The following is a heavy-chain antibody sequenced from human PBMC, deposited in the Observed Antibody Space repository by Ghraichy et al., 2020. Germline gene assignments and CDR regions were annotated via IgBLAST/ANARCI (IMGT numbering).Heavy chain of an antibody. Sequence: GGSLRLSCAASGFTFSSYAMSWVRQAPGEGLEWVSALSHSRGSTYYADSVKGRFTISRDNSKNTLYLQMNSLRAEDTAVYYCAKDAPIWGSYRQDAFDIWGQGTMVTVSS. D-gene: IGHD3-16*02. CDR1: GFTFSSYA. CDR2: LSHSRGST. J-gene: IGHJ3*02. V-gene: IGHV3-23*01. CDR3: AKDAPIWGSYRQDAFDI.